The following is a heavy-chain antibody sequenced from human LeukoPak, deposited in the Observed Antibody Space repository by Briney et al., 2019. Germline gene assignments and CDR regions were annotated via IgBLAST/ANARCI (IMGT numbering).Heavy chain of an antibody. CDR1: GGSISSGGYS. CDR2: IYESGST. D-gene: IGHD3-10*01. CDR3: ARHPELLWFGEPPYYFDY. Sequence: SQTLSLTCAVSGGSISSGGYSWSWIRQPPGRGLGWIGYIYESGSTYYNPSLKSRVTISVDRSKNQFSLKLSSVTAADTAVYYCARHPELLWFGEPPYYFDYWGQGTLVTVSS. V-gene: IGHV4-30-2*01. J-gene: IGHJ4*02.